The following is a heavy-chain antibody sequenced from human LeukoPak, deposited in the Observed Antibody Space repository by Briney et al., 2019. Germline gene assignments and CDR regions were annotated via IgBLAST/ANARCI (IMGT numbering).Heavy chain of an antibody. D-gene: IGHD2-2*01. J-gene: IGHJ6*03. CDR1: GGTFSSYA. CDR2: IIPIFGTA. CDR3: ARATQHCSSTSCYGRDYYYYYYMAV. Sequence: SVKVSCKASGGTFSSYAISWLRQAPGQGLEWMGGIIPIFGTANYAQKFQGRVTITADESTSTAYMELSSLRSEDTAVYYCARATQHCSSTSCYGRDYYYYYYMAVCRKESTVTVSS. V-gene: IGHV1-69*13.